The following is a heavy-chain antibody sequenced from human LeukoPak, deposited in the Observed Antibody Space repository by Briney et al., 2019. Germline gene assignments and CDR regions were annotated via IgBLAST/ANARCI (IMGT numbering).Heavy chain of an antibody. Sequence: GGSLKLSCAASGFTFSGSAMHWVRQASGKGLEWVGRIRSKPNNYATEYAASVKGRFTISRDDSKNTAYLQMNSLKTEDTAVYYCISGRYGSSPFGGYWGQGTLVTVSS. CDR3: ISGRYGSSPFGGY. D-gene: IGHD5-18*01. CDR1: GFTFSGSA. V-gene: IGHV3-73*01. CDR2: IRSKPNNYAT. J-gene: IGHJ4*02.